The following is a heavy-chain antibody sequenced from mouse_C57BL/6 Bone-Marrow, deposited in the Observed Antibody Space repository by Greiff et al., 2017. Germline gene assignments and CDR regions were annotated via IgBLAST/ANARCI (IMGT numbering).Heavy chain of an antibody. CDR1: GYAFSSSW. CDR2: IYPGAGDT. Sequence: VQLKESGPELVKPGASVKISCKASGYAFSSSWMNWVKQRPGKGLEWIGRIYPGAGDTNYNGKFKGKATMTADKASSTAYMQLSSLTSEDSAFYCCARTRGASYAMDYWGQGTSVTVSS. D-gene: IGHD6-1*01. J-gene: IGHJ4*01. V-gene: IGHV1-82*01. CDR3: ARTRGASYAMDY.